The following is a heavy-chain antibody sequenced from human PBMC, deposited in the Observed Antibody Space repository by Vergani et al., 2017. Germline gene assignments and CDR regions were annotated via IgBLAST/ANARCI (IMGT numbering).Heavy chain of an antibody. CDR3: AVVPKNGDDRY. V-gene: IGHV5-51*03. Sequence: EVELVQSGPEMRKSGESLKISCNGSEYSFGNYWICWVRQMPGKCLEWMGIIYPAHSDVRYNPSFQDHITISADSSISTAYVQWRSLKSSDTAIYYCAVVPKNGDDRYWGEGTLVTV. CDR1: EYSFGNYW. CDR2: IYPAHSDV. D-gene: IGHD3-10*01. J-gene: IGHJ4*02.